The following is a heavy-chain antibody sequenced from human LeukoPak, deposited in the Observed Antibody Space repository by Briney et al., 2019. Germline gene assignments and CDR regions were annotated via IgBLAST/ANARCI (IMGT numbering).Heavy chain of an antibody. CDR1: GYSFDEYA. D-gene: IGHD2-2*01. CDR2: INWKGDKI. J-gene: IGHJ4*02. V-gene: IGHV3-9*01. Sequence: PGGSLRLSCAGSGYSFDEYAMHWVRQAPGKGLEWVSGINWKGDKIGYADSVKGRFTISRDNSKNSLYLQMNSLRVEDTALYYCAKDRYCTSSSCPIDYWGQGTMVTVSS. CDR3: AKDRYCTSSSCPIDY.